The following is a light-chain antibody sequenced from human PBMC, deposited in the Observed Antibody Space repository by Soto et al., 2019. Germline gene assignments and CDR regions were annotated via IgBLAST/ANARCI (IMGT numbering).Light chain of an antibody. V-gene: IGKV1-5*03. CDR3: QQYNSYSRT. CDR1: QSISSW. Sequence: DIQITQSPPTLSASVGDRVTITVRASQSISSWLAWYQQKPGKAPKLLIYKASSLESGVPSRFSGSGSGTEFTLTISSLQPDDFATYYCQQYNSYSRTFGQGTKVDI. J-gene: IGKJ1*01. CDR2: KAS.